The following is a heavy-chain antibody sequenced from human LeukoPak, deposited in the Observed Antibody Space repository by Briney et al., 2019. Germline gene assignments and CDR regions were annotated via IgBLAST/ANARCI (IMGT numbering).Heavy chain of an antibody. J-gene: IGHJ4*02. CDR2: IKQDGSEK. V-gene: IGHV3-7*03. D-gene: IGHD6-19*01. CDR1: GFSFSSTW. Sequence: PGGSLRLSCAASGFSFSSTWMSWLRQAPGKGLEWVANIKQDGSEKSYLDSVKGRFTISRDNAKNSLYLQMNSLRAEDTAVYYCAKDHIASSSGWYYWGQGTLVTVSS. CDR3: AKDHIASSSGWYY.